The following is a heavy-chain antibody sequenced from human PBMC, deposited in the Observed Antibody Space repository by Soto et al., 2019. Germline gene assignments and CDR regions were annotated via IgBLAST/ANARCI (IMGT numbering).Heavy chain of an antibody. CDR3: ARAGYCSSTSCLNWFDP. J-gene: IGHJ5*02. CDR1: GGSFSGYY. Sequence: QVQLQQWGAGLLKPSETLSLTCAVYGGSFSGYYWSWIRQPPGKGLEWIGEINHSGSTNYNPSLMSRVTISVDTSKNQFSLKLSSVTAADTAVYYCARAGYCSSTSCLNWFDPWGQGTLVTVSS. CDR2: INHSGST. D-gene: IGHD2-2*03. V-gene: IGHV4-34*01.